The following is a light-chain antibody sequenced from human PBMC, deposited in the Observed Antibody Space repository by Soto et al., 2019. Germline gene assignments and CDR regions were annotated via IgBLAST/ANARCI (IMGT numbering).Light chain of an antibody. J-gene: IGKJ4*01. CDR3: QQYNNWPPLT. CDR2: GTS. CDR1: QSISSN. V-gene: IGKV3-15*01. Sequence: EIVMTQSPATLSVSPGERATLFCRASQSISSNLAWYQQKAGQAPRLLIYGTSTRATGIPDRFSGSGSGTEFTLTISSLQYEDFAVYYCQQYNNWPPLTFGGGTKVEIK.